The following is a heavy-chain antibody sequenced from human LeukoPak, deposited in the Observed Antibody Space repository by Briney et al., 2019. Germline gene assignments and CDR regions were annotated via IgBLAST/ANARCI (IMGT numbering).Heavy chain of an antibody. Sequence: ASVKVSCKASGYTFTSYGIIWVRQAPGQGLEWMGWISAYNGITNYAQKLQDRVTMTTDTSTSTAYMELSSLRSDDTAVYYCARAQYGSGSYHNWFDPWGQGTLVTVSS. D-gene: IGHD3-10*01. V-gene: IGHV1-18*01. CDR1: GYTFTSYG. CDR3: ARAQYGSGSYHNWFDP. J-gene: IGHJ5*02. CDR2: ISAYNGIT.